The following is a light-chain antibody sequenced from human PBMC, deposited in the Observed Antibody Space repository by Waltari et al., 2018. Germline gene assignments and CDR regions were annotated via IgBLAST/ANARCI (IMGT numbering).Light chain of an antibody. Sequence: SFVQTPSPSASVAPGKTASTTCGGHNIRGYSVYWYQHTPGQAPILVIHDDSGRHSGIPERLSGSNSGNTATLTISRVEAGDEADYYCQVWDSNSDHRVFGGGTKLTVL. V-gene: IGLV3-21*03. CDR1: NIRGYS. CDR3: QVWDSNSDHRV. CDR2: DDS. J-gene: IGLJ3*02.